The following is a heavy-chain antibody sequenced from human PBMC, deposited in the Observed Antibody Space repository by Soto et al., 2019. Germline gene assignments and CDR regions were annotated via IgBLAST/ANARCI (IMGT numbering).Heavy chain of an antibody. CDR2: INHSGST. Sequence: QVQLQQWGAGLLKPSETLSLTCAVYGGSFSGYYWSWIRQPPGKGLEWIGEINHSGSTNYNPSLKCRVTLSVDTSKNQFSLKLSSVTAADTAVYYCASRDFWSGYYKDYWGQGTLVTVSS. D-gene: IGHD3-3*01. V-gene: IGHV4-34*01. CDR1: GGSFSGYY. CDR3: ASRDFWSGYYKDY. J-gene: IGHJ4*02.